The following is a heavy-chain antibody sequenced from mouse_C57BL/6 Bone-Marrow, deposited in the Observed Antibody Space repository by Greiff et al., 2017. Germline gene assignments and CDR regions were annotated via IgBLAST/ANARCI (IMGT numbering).Heavy chain of an antibody. Sequence: EVKVVESGGGLVQSGRSLRLSCATSGFTFSDFYMEWVRQAPGKGLEWIAASRNKANDYTTEYSASVKGRFIVSRDTSQSILYLQMNALRAEDTAIYYCARDYYGSYYAMDYWGQGTSVTVSS. D-gene: IGHD1-1*01. V-gene: IGHV7-1*01. J-gene: IGHJ4*01. CDR1: GFTFSDFY. CDR3: ARDYYGSYYAMDY. CDR2: SRNKANDYTT.